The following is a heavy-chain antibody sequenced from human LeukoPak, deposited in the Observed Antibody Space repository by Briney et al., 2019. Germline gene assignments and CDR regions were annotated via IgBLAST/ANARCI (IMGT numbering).Heavy chain of an antibody. Sequence: GASVKVSCKASGYSFTNFGVTWVRQAPGQGLEWMGWINPDSGDTKYAQKFQGRVTMTRDTSISTAYMEVSRLRFDDTAMYYCAREVGYLLGEYRLGFWGPGTLVTVSS. D-gene: IGHD3-10*01. CDR1: GYSFTNFG. CDR2: INPDSGDT. V-gene: IGHV1-2*02. CDR3: AREVGYLLGEYRLGF. J-gene: IGHJ4*02.